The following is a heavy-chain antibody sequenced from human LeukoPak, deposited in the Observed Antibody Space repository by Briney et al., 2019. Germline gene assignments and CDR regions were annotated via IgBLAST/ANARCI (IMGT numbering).Heavy chain of an antibody. CDR2: ISSSSSYI. Sequence: KTGGSLRLSCAASGFTFSSYSMNWVRQAPGKGLEWVSSISSSSSYIYYADSVKGRFTISRDNAKNSLYLQMNSLRAEDTAIYYCARHTWQWLPFDDWGQGTQVTISS. CDR3: ARHTWQWLPFDD. J-gene: IGHJ4*02. CDR1: GFTFSSYS. V-gene: IGHV3-21*01. D-gene: IGHD5-12*01.